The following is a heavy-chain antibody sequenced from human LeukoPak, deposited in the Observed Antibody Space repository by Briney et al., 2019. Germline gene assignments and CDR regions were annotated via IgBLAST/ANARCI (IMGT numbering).Heavy chain of an antibody. D-gene: IGHD6-13*01. J-gene: IGHJ4*02. V-gene: IGHV1-18*01. CDR3: ARLAAAAYHYFDY. CDR2: ISAYNGNT. CDR1: GYTFSTYG. Sequence: ASVKVSCKASGYTFSTYGINWVRQAPGQGLEWMGWISAYNGNTKYAQKLQGRVTMTTDTSTSTAYMELRSLRSDDTAVYYCARLAAAAYHYFDYWGQGTLVTVSS.